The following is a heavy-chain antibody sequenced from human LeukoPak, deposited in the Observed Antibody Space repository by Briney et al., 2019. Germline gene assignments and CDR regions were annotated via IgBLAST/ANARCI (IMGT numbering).Heavy chain of an antibody. CDR2: ISSSSSYI. D-gene: IGHD2-21*02. CDR3: AGEARGDPGYFDY. CDR1: GFTFSSYS. J-gene: IGHJ4*02. V-gene: IGHV3-21*01. Sequence: GGSLRLSCAASGFTFSSYSMNWVRQAPGKGLEWVSSISSSSSYIYYADSVKGRFTISRDNAKNSLYLQMNSLRAEDTAVYYCAGEARGDPGYFDYWGQGTLVTVSS.